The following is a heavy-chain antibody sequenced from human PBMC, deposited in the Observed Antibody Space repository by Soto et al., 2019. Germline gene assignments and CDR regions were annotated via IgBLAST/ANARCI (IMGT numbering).Heavy chain of an antibody. CDR2: IWYDGSNK. CDR3: ATEFGGTYSSRWHKPDY. D-gene: IGHD6-19*01. J-gene: IGHJ4*02. V-gene: IGHV3-33*01. CDR1: GFTFSSYG. Sequence: QVQLVESGGGVVQPGRSLRLSCAASGFTFSSYGMHWVRQAPGKGLEWVAVIWYDGSNKYYADSVKGRFTISRDNSKNKLYVQMKSLRAADTAVYYCATEFGGTYSSRWHKPDYWGQGTLVTVSS.